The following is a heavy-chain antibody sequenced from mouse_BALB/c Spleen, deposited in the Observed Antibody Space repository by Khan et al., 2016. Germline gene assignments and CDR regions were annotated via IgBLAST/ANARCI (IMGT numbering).Heavy chain of an antibody. Sequence: QVQLQQTGPELVKPGASVKMPCKASGYSFTSDYIHWVKQRPGQGLEWIGWIFPGSGITRYNEKFKGKATLTADTSSSTVYMQFSSLTSEDSAVYLCARGPDAYDWYFDVWGAGTTVTVSS. CDR3: ARGPDAYDWYFDV. D-gene: IGHD2-2*01. CDR1: GYSFTSDY. J-gene: IGHJ1*01. V-gene: IGHV1-66*01. CDR2: IFPGSGIT.